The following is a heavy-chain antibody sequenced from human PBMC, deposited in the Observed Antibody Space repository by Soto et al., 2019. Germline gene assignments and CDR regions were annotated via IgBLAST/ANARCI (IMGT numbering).Heavy chain of an antibody. Sequence: SETLSRTCTVSGGSVRNYYWSWLRQPAGNGLQWIGRVYTTGTTNYNPALESRVTMSVGTSNNQISLRLRSATAADTAVYYCARGEYYESNNWFDTWGQGTRVTVSS. CDR2: VYTTGTT. V-gene: IGHV4-4*07. D-gene: IGHD3-16*01. CDR1: GGSVRNYY. J-gene: IGHJ5*02. CDR3: ARGEYYESNNWFDT.